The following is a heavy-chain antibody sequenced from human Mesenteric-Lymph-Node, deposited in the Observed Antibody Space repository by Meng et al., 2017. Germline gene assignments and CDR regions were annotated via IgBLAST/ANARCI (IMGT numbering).Heavy chain of an antibody. CDR3: GRDQGRELINH. CDR1: GDSISSDIW. CDR2: VYHRGDT. D-gene: IGHD1-7*01. Sequence: QVPLQDTGPGLVKPSGTLSLICTVSGDSISSDIWWSWVRQPPGKGLEWIGEVYHRGDTNYNPSLKSRVDISVDKSKNQFYLSLFSVTAADTAVYYCGRDQGRELINHWGQGTLVTVSS. V-gene: IGHV4-4*02. J-gene: IGHJ4*02.